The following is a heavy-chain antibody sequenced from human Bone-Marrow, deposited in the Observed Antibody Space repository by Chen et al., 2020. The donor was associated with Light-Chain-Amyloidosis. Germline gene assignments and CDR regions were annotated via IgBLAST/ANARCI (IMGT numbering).Heavy chain of an antibody. J-gene: IGHJ4*02. Sequence: EVQLVESGGGLVEPGGSLRLSCAASGFTFSNAWMNWVRQAPGKGLEWLSYISNNNIYYADSVKGRFTISRDNSKNTLYLQMNSLRAEDTAVYYCAKGGSGLVGYWGQGTLVTVSS. CDR1: GFTFSNAW. CDR3: AKGGSGLVGY. V-gene: IGHV3-48*01. D-gene: IGHD1-26*01. CDR2: ISNNNI.